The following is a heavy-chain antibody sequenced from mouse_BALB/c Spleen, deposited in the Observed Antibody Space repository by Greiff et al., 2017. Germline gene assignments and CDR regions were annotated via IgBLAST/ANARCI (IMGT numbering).Heavy chain of an antibody. V-gene: IGHV1S56*01. D-gene: IGHD2-4*01. CDR1: GYTFTSYD. CDR3: ARSGDYDVDAFAY. J-gene: IGHJ3*01. CDR2: IYPGDGST. Sequence: QVQLKQSGPELVKPGALVKISCKASGYTFTSYDIHWVKQRPGQGLEWIGWIYPGDGSTKYNEKFKGKATLTADKSSSTAHMQLSSLTSANSAVYFGARSGDYDVDAFAYWGQGTPVTVSA.